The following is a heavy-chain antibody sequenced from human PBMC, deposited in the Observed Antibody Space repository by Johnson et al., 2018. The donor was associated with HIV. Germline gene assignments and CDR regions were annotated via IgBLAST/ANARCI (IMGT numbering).Heavy chain of an antibody. J-gene: IGHJ3*02. CDR1: GFTFDDYG. Sequence: VQLVESGGGVVRPGGSLRLSCAASGFTFDDYGMSWVRQAPGKGLEWVSAISGSGGSTYYADSVKGRFIISRDTSKNTLYLQMNSLRAEDTAVYYCARDGPYYDSSGYDDAFDIWGQGTMVTVSS. CDR2: ISGSGGST. D-gene: IGHD3-22*01. V-gene: IGHV3-23*04. CDR3: ARDGPYYDSSGYDDAFDI.